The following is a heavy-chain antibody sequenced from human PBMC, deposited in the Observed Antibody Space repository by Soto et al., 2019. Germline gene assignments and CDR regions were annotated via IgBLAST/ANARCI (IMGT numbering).Heavy chain of an antibody. CDR3: ARGLRPAGYYFDY. CDR2: IYYSGST. CDR1: GGSISSGDYY. V-gene: IGHV4-30-4*01. Sequence: QVQLQESGPGLVKPSQTLSLTCTVSGGSISSGDYYWSWIRQPPGKGLEWIGYIYYSGSTYYNPSLKSRVTIAVDTSKNQFSLKLSSVTAADTAVYYCARGLRPAGYYFDYWGQGTLVTVSS. J-gene: IGHJ4*02. D-gene: IGHD4-17*01.